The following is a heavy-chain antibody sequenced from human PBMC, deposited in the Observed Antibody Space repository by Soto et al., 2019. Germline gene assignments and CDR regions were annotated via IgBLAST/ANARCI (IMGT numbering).Heavy chain of an antibody. CDR3: AKGGNVDTTMGNFEF. Sequence: SETLSLTCTVSGGSISSGDYYWSWIRQPPGKGLEWIGYIYYSGSTYYNPSLKSRVTISVDTSKNQFSLKLSSVTAADTAVYSSAKGGNVDTTMGNFEFWGKGTVVTVSS. D-gene: IGHD5-18*01. CDR2: IYYSGST. CDR1: GGSISSGDYY. J-gene: IGHJ4*02. V-gene: IGHV4-30-4*01.